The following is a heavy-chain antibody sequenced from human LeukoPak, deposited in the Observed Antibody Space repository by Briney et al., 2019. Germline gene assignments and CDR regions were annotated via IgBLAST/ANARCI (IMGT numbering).Heavy chain of an antibody. CDR2: INHSGST. D-gene: IGHD3-3*01. Sequence: SETLSLTCAVYGGSFSGYYWSWIRQPPGKGLEWIGEINHSGSTNYNPSLKSRVTISVDTSKNQFSLKLSSVTAADTAVYYCARGRFLEWFSPDNWFDPWGQGTLVTVSS. CDR3: ARGRFLEWFSPDNWFDP. CDR1: GGSFSGYY. J-gene: IGHJ5*02. V-gene: IGHV4-34*01.